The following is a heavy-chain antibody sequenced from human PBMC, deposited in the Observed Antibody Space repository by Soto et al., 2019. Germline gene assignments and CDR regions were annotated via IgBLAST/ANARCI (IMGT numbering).Heavy chain of an antibody. CDR3: ARLYCTTDTCDSWFDP. CDR2: IDPSDSYT. J-gene: IGHJ5*02. D-gene: IGHD2-8*01. V-gene: IGHV5-10-1*01. CDR1: DEIFNTYW. Sequence: PGESLKISCQTSDEIFNTYWITWVRQMPGRGLEWVGRIDPSDSYTTYNPSLKGHVILSVDKSMNTAYVQWTSLRASDTAIYYCARLYCTTDTCDSWFDPWGQGTLVTVSS.